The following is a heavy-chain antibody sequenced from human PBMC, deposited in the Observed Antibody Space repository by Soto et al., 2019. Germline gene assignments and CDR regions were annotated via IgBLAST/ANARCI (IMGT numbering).Heavy chain of an antibody. J-gene: IGHJ5*02. CDR3: TRDLMDVVPPADDLFDP. V-gene: IGHV3-53*01. CDR2: IYTGDTP. CDR1: PFTIGSSY. D-gene: IGHD2-2*01. Sequence: PGGSLRLSCAASPFTIGSSYVSWVRQAPGKGLEWVSVIYTGDTPYYADSVKGRFTISRDNSKNTLYLQMNSLKVEDTAVYFCTRDLMDVVPPADDLFDPWGQGILVTVS.